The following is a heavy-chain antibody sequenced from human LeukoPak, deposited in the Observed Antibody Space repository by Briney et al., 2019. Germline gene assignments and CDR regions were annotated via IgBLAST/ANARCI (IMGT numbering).Heavy chain of an antibody. D-gene: IGHD3-10*01. CDR1: GFTFSSYA. J-gene: IGHJ6*02. Sequence: PGGSLRLSCSASGFTFSSYAMHWVRQAPGKGLEYVSAISSNGGSTYYADSVKGRFTISRDNSKNTLYLQMSSLRAEDTAVYYCVKAWFGEPPFRGMDVWGQGTTVTVSS. CDR2: ISSNGGST. V-gene: IGHV3-64D*06. CDR3: VKAWFGEPPFRGMDV.